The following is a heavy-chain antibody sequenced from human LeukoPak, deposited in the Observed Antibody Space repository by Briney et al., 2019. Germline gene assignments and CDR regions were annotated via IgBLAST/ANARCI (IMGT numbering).Heavy chain of an antibody. D-gene: IGHD2-15*01. CDR1: GGTFSSYT. CDR3: ASATLRCSGGSCYEMDV. V-gene: IGHV1-69*06. CDR2: IIPLFGTP. Sequence: PVKVSCKASGGTFSSYTISWVRQAPGQGLEWMGGIIPLFGTPDYAQKFQGRVTITADKSTSTAYMELSSLRSEDTAVYYCASATLRCSGGSCYEMDVWGKGTTVTVSS. J-gene: IGHJ6*04.